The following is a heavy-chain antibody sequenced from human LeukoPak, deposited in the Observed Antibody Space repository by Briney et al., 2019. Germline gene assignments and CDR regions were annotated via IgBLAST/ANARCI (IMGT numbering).Heavy chain of an antibody. CDR1: GFTFEDYA. Sequence: GGSLRLSCAASGFTFEDYAMHWVRHAPGKGLEWVSGISWNSGSIGYADSVKGRFTISRDNAKNSLYLQMNSLRAEDMALYYCARGGNYYYYMDVWGKGTTVTVSS. J-gene: IGHJ6*03. V-gene: IGHV3-9*03. CDR3: ARGGNYYYYMDV. D-gene: IGHD3-16*01. CDR2: ISWNSGSI.